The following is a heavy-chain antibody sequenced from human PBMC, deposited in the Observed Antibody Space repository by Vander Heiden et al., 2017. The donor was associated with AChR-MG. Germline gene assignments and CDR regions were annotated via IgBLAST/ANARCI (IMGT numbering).Heavy chain of an antibody. CDR2: IIPIFGTA. CDR1: GGTFSSYA. Sequence: QVQLVQSGAEVKKPGSSVKVSCKASGGTFSSYAISWVGQAPGQGLEWMGGIIPIFGTANYAQKFQGRVTITADKSTSTAYMELSSLRSEDTAVYYCASRYIVATITLPLYYYYYGMDVWGQGTTVTVSS. V-gene: IGHV1-69*06. D-gene: IGHD5-12*01. CDR3: ASRYIVATITLPLYYYYYGMDV. J-gene: IGHJ6*02.